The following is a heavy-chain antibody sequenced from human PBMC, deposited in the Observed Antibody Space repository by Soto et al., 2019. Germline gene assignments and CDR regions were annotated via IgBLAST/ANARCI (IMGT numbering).Heavy chain of an antibody. CDR1: GYTFSSFG. V-gene: IGHV1-18*01. J-gene: IGHJ4*02. CDR3: ASSVGGHGDSSGTFDF. D-gene: IGHD4-17*01. Sequence: QVELVQSGADVKKPGASVKVSCEASGYTFSSFGITWVRQAPGQGLEWMGWISVTSGNRNYAQKFRDRVIMSTDTVTSTAYMELRSLRSDDTAIYYCASSVGGHGDSSGTFDFWGQGTLVTVSS. CDR2: ISVTSGNR.